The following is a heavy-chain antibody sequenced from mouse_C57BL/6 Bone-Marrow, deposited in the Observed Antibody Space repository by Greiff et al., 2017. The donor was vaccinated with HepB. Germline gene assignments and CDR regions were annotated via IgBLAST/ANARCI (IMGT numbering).Heavy chain of an antibody. D-gene: IGHD1-1*01. Sequence: QVQLQQSGAELVKPGASVKMSCKASGYTFTTYPIEWMKQNHGKSLEWIGNFHPYNDDTKYNEKFKGKAILTVEKSSSTVYLELSRLTSDDSAVYYCARDYYGSSYPFYYAMDYWGQGTSVTVSS. CDR1: GYTFTTYP. V-gene: IGHV1-47*01. J-gene: IGHJ4*01. CDR2: FHPYNDDT. CDR3: ARDYYGSSYPFYYAMDY.